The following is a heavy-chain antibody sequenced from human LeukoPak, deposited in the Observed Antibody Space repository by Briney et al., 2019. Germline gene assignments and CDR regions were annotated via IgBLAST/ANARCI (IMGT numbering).Heavy chain of an antibody. Sequence: GRSLRLSCAASGFTFSSYAMHWVRQAPGKGLEWVAVISYDGSNKYYADSVKGRFTISRDNSKNTLYLQMNSLRAEDTAVYYCVRDMSGYSSGCLDYWGQGTLVTVSS. J-gene: IGHJ4*02. D-gene: IGHD6-19*01. CDR2: ISYDGSNK. CDR3: VRDMSGYSSGCLDY. CDR1: GFTFSSYA. V-gene: IGHV3-30*04.